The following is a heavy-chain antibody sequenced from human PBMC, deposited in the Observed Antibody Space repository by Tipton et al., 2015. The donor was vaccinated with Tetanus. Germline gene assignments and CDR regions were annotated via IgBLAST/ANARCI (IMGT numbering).Heavy chain of an antibody. CDR1: GYIFTSYY. CDR2: VNPSAGST. J-gene: IGHJ4*02. V-gene: IGHV1-46*01. Sequence: QLVQSGAEVKKPGASVKVSCKASGYIFTSYYIHWVRQAPGQGLEWMGIVNPSAGSTSYAQNFQGRVTMTRDTSTSTVCMELSSLRSEDTAVYYCARELRSVRVVDYWGQGTLATVSS. D-gene: IGHD3-3*01. CDR3: ARELRSVRVVDY.